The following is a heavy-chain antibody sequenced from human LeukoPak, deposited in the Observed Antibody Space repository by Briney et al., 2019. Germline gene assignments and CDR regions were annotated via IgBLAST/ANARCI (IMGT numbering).Heavy chain of an antibody. V-gene: IGHV4-34*01. CDR2: INHSGST. J-gene: IGHJ5*02. Sequence: SETLSLTCAVYGGSFSGYYWSWIRQPPGKGLEWIGEINHSGSTNYNPSLKSRVTIPVDTSKNQFSLKLSSVTAADTAVYYCARAYYYGNWFDPWGQGTLVTVSS. CDR3: ARAYYYGNWFDP. D-gene: IGHD3-10*01. CDR1: GGSFSGYY.